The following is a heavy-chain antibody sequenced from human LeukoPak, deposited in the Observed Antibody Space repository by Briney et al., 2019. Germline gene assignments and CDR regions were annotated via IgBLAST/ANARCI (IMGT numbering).Heavy chain of an antibody. CDR3: ARDSYQDYYGRFDP. V-gene: IGHV3-33*01. CDR2: IWDDGNNK. Sequence: GGSLRLSCAASGFSFSNHGMHWVRQAPGKRLEWVAVIWDDGNNKRYANSVNGRYTISRDNSENTLYLQMNGLTAEDTAMYYCARDSYQDYYGRFDPWGQGTLVIVSS. CDR1: GFSFSNHG. J-gene: IGHJ5*02. D-gene: IGHD3-10*01.